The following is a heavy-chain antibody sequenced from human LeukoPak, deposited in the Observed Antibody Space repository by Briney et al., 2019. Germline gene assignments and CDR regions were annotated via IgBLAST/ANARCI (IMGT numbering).Heavy chain of an antibody. CDR1: GFTFSSYS. CDR3: VKDTSRTY. V-gene: IGHV3-48*01. J-gene: IGHJ4*02. Sequence: GGSLRLSCAASGFTFSSYSMNWVRQAPGKGLEWVSYISGSSTTRSYADSVKGRFTISRDNAKNSLYLQMSSLRAEDTAIYYCVKDTSRTYWGQGTLVTVSS. D-gene: IGHD1-26*01. CDR2: ISGSSTTR.